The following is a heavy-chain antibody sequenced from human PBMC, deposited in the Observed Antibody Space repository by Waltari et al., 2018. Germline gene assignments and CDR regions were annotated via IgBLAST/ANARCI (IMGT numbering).Heavy chain of an antibody. J-gene: IGHJ6*04. Sequence: EVQLVESGGGLVQPGGSLRLSCEASGFIFSTYWMHWVRQAPGKGLGVVSRIDNGEGSGTSYADSVKGRFTISRDNAKNTLYLQMNSLRAEDTGVYYCARDHYYSKDVWGTGTTVTVSS. CDR2: IDNGEGSGT. V-gene: IGHV3-74*01. CDR3: ARDHYYSKDV. CDR1: GFIFSTYW.